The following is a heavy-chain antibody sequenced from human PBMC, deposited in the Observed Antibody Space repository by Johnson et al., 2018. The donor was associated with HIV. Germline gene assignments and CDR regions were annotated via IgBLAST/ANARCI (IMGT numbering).Heavy chain of an antibody. CDR1: GFSFSHYG. J-gene: IGHJ3*02. V-gene: IGHV3-30*18. D-gene: IGHD2-8*02. Sequence: QVQLVESGGGVVQPGGSLRLSCVASGFSFSHYGMHWVRQAPGKGLEWVAVISYDGNNKYYTDSVKGRFTISRDNSKNTLYLQMNSQRAEGTAVYYFAKDQGYWGDDAFDIWGQGTMVTVSA. CDR2: ISYDGNNK. CDR3: AKDQGYWGDDAFDI.